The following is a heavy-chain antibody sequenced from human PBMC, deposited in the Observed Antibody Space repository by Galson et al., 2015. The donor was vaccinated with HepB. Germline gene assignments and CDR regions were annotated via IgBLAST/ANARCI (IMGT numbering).Heavy chain of an antibody. J-gene: IGHJ4*02. CDR2: IGSSSSPI. V-gene: IGHV3-48*01. CDR1: SFTFSDYT. D-gene: IGHD3-22*01. CDR3: TRQYSFDSRGFDS. Sequence: SLRLSCAASSFTFSDYTMNWVRQAPGKGLEWVSYIGSSSSPIYYADSVKGRFTISRDDAKDSVYLHMNSLRVEDTAVYYCTRQYSFDSRGFDSWGQGTQVTVSS.